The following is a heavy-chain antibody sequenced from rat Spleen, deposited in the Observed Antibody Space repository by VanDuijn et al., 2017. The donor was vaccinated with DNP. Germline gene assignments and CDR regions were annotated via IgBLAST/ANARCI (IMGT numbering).Heavy chain of an antibody. J-gene: IGHJ3*01. Sequence: QVQLKESGPGLVQPSETLSLTCTVSGFSLTSGSVTWVRQPSGKRPEWMGRVWYDGDTAYNSALKSRLTIRRDTSNNQVFLKMKSLQTDDAGTYYCIRDGGGNWFAHWGQGTLVTVSS. CDR2: VWYDGDT. CDR3: IRDGGGNWFAH. V-gene: IGHV2-63*01. CDR1: GFSLTSGS.